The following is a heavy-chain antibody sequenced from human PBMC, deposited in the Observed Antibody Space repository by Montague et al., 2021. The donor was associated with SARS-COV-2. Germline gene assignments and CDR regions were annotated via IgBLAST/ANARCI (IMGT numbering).Heavy chain of an antibody. CDR3: ARSLAWAGDFDY. CDR2: NWDSRNT. V-gene: IGHV4-39*02. J-gene: IGHJ4*02. Sequence: SETLSLTCTVSGGSISSSSYFWGWKGQPTGQGLDWNGINWDSRNTYYNLTRKGRVTISIDRSKYHSTLKLSSATAADTDVYEWARSLAWAGDFDYWGQGTLVTVSS. D-gene: IGHD3-16*01. CDR1: GGSISSSSYF.